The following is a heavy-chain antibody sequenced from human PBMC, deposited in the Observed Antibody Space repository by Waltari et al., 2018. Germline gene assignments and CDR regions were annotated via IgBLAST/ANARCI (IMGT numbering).Heavy chain of an antibody. CDR2: IRREPYNDAT. J-gene: IGHJ4*02. D-gene: IGHD6-19*01. Sequence: EVQVVESGGGLVQPGGSLKLSCATSGFGFSGSSIPWVRQTSGKGLEWVGRIRREPYNDATAYSASVKGRFTISRDDSKNTAFLQMNSLMTEDTAVYYCSGGEVTGTDFWGQGTLVTVSS. CDR1: GFGFSGSS. V-gene: IGHV3-73*01. CDR3: SGGEVTGTDF.